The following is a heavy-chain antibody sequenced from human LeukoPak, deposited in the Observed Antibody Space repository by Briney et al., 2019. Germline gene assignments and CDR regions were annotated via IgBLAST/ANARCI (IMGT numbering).Heavy chain of an antibody. J-gene: IGHJ4*02. CDR3: ARDGVTKSFDY. CDR1: GLTFSSYW. V-gene: IGHV3-74*01. CDR2: INSDGRST. D-gene: IGHD4-11*01. Sequence: GRSLRLSCAASGLTFSSYWTHSVRQAPGKGLVWVSRINSDGRSTSYADSVKGRFTISRENAKNTLYLKMNRLRAEDTAVYYCARDGVTKSFDYWGRGPVVSVS.